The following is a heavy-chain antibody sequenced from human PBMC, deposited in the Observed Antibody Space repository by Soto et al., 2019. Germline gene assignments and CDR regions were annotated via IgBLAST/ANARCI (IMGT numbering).Heavy chain of an antibody. CDR1: GGSFSNYY. CDR3: ARRSNFYYGFDY. J-gene: IGHJ4*02. D-gene: IGHD3-22*01. CDR2: IYSSGSA. V-gene: IGHV4-59*08. Sequence: SETLSLTCTVSGGSFSNYYWTWIRQPPGKGLEWIGYIYSSGSAGYNPSLKSRVTMLVDTSKNQFSLKLSSVTAADTAVYYCARRSNFYYGFDYWGRGTLVTVSS.